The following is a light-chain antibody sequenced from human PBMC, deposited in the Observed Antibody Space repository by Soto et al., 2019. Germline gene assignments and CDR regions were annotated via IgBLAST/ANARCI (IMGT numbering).Light chain of an antibody. Sequence: EIVLTQSPGTLSLPPGERATLSCRASQSVSSTYLAWYQQKPGQAPRLLIYGASNRATGIPDGFSGSGSGTDFALTISRLEPEDFAVYYCQQYGGSRWTFGQGTRVDI. V-gene: IGKV3-20*01. J-gene: IGKJ1*01. CDR3: QQYGGSRWT. CDR2: GAS. CDR1: QSVSSTY.